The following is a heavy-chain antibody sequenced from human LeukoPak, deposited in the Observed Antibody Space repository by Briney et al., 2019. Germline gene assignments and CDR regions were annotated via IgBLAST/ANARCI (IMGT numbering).Heavy chain of an antibody. J-gene: IGHJ4*02. CDR2: ISAYNGNT. CDR3: AIDPRGITIFGVVIIPFDY. CDR1: GYTFTSYG. V-gene: IGHV1-18*01. Sequence: ASVKVACKASGYTFTSYGISWVRPAPGQGLEWMGWISAYNGNTNYAQTLQGRVTMTTDTSTSTACMELRSLRSDDTAVYYCAIDPRGITIFGVVIIPFDYWGQGTLVTVSS. D-gene: IGHD3-3*01.